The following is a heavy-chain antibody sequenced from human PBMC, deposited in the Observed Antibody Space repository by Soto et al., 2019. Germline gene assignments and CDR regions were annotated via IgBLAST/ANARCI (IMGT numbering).Heavy chain of an antibody. J-gene: IGHJ4*02. CDR1: GFTFSTYD. CDR3: AKVSISKSSAVTFDS. Sequence: QVQLVESGGGMVQPGRSLRLSCTVSGFTFSTYDMHWVRQAPGKGLEWVAVVSYDAGYKNYADSVKGRFTISRDNSKNTLYLQMNGLRPEDTAGYYCAKVSISKSSAVTFDSWGQGTLVTVSS. D-gene: IGHD2-15*01. CDR2: VSYDAGYK. V-gene: IGHV3-30*18.